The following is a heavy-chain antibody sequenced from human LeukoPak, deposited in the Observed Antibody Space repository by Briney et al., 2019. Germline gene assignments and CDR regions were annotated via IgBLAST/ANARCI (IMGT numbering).Heavy chain of an antibody. J-gene: IGHJ5*02. CDR1: GYSFTNYW. CDR2: ISPHDSDT. CDR3: ARRCDSGGYRFWFDP. D-gene: IGHD3-16*02. V-gene: IGHV5-51*01. Sequence: GESLKISCKGTGYSFTNYWIGWVRQMPGKGPEWMGMISPHDSDTRYSPSFQGQVTISADKSITTAYLQWSSLKASDTAIYYCARRCDSGGYRFWFDPWGQGTLVTVSS.